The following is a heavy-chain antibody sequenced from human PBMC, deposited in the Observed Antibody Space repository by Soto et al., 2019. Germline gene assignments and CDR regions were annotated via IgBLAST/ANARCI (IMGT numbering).Heavy chain of an antibody. CDR3: ARPTYYYDSSGYYAEYFQH. D-gene: IGHD3-22*01. Sequence: QVQLVQSGAEVKKPGASMKVSCKASGYTLTTYGISWVRQAPGQGLEWMGWISTYNGNTNYAQKFQGRVTMTTDTSTSIAYMELSSLRSEDTAVYYCARPTYYYDSSGYYAEYFQHWGQGTLVTVSS. CDR1: GYTLTTYG. CDR2: ISTYNGNT. J-gene: IGHJ1*01. V-gene: IGHV1-18*01.